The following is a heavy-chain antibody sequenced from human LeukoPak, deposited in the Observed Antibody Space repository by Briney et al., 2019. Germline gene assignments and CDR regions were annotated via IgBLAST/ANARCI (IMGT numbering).Heavy chain of an antibody. CDR3: ARGDGYNYNWFDP. D-gene: IGHD5-24*01. CDR1: GGSISSYY. J-gene: IGHJ5*02. Sequence: PSETLSLTCTVSGGSISSYYWSWIRQSPGKGLEWIGYIYYSGSTNYNPSLKSRVTISVDTSKNQFSLKLSSVTAADTAVYYCARGDGYNYNWFDPWGQGTLVTVSS. CDR2: IYYSGST. V-gene: IGHV4-59*01.